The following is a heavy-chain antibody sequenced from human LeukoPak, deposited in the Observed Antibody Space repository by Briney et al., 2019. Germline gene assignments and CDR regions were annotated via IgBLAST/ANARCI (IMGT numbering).Heavy chain of an antibody. CDR3: AAPFWSGFPN. CDR1: GFSVSTNY. Sequence: GGSLRLSCAASGFSVSTNYMSWVRQAPGQGLEWVSVIYSGGNTYYAASVEGRFTISRDHSKNTLFLQMSSLRAEDTAVYYCAAPFWSGFPNWGQGTLVTVSS. D-gene: IGHD3-3*01. V-gene: IGHV3-66*01. CDR2: IYSGGNT. J-gene: IGHJ4*02.